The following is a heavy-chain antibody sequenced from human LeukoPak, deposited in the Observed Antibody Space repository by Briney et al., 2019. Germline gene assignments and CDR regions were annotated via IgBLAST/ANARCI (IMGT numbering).Heavy chain of an antibody. J-gene: IGHJ4*02. Sequence: PGGSLRLSCAASGFTVSSNYMSWVRQAPGKGLEWVSVIYSGGSTYYADSVKGRFTISRDNSKNTLYLQMISLRAEDTAVYYCARGPGSHSNFEDYWGQGTLVTVSS. CDR2: IYSGGST. CDR1: GFTVSSNY. V-gene: IGHV3-53*01. CDR3: ARGPGSHSNFEDY. D-gene: IGHD4-11*01.